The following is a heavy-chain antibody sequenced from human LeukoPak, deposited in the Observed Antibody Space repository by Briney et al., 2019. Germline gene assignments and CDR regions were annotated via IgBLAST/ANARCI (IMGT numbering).Heavy chain of an antibody. CDR3: ARVVAPLGDYYYYYGMDV. CDR1: GYTFTSYY. Sequence: GASVKVSCKASGYTFTSYYMHWVRQAPGQGLEWMGIINPSGSSTSYAQKFQGRVTMTRDTSTSTVYMELSSLRSEDTAVYYCARVVAPLGDYYYYYGMDVWGKGTTVTVSS. CDR2: INPSGSST. J-gene: IGHJ6*04. D-gene: IGHD2-15*01. V-gene: IGHV1-46*01.